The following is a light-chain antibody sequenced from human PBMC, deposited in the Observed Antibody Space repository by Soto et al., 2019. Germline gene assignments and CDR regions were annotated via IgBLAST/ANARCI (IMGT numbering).Light chain of an antibody. Sequence: EIVVTQSPATLSLSPGERATLSCRTSQSVSTSLAWYQQKPGQAPRLLIFDASKRATGIPARFSGSGSGTDFTLTISSLQPEDFATYYCQQYNSYSQTFGQGTKVDIK. CDR3: QQYNSYSQT. J-gene: IGKJ1*01. V-gene: IGKV3-11*01. CDR1: QSVSTS. CDR2: DAS.